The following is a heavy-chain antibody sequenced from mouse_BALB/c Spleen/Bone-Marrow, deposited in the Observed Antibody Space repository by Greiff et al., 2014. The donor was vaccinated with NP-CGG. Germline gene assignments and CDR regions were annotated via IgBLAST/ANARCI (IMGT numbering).Heavy chain of an antibody. CDR3: ARQGVDYFDY. V-gene: IGHV1-14*01. CDR2: INPYNDGI. J-gene: IGHJ2*01. Sequence: VQLQQSGPELVKPGASVKMSCKASGYTFTSYVMHWVKQKPGQGLEWIGYINPYNDGIKYNEKFKGKATLTSDKSSSTAYMELSSLTSEDSAVCYCARQGVDYFDYWGQGTTLTVSS. CDR1: GYTFTSYV.